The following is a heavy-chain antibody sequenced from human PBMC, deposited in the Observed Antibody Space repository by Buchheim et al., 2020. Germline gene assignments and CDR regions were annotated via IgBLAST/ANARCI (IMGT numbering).Heavy chain of an antibody. CDR3: ARGGIAARRVGTADY. CDR2: INHSGST. Sequence: QVQLQQWGAGLLKPSETLSLTCAVYGGSFSGYYWSWIRQPPGKGLEWIGEINHSGSTNYNPSLKSRVTISVDTSKNKFSLKLSSVAAADTAVYYCARGGIAARRVGTADYWGQGTL. V-gene: IGHV4-34*01. J-gene: IGHJ4*02. CDR1: GGSFSGYY. D-gene: IGHD6-6*01.